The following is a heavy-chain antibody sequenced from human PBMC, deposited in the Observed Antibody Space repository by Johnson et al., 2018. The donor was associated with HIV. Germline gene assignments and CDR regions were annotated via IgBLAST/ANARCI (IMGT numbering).Heavy chain of an antibody. D-gene: IGHD2-2*01. CDR1: RFTFNSYA. Sequence: QMQLVESGGGVVQPGRSLRLSCAASRFTFNSYAMHWVRQASGKGLEWVAVISYDGSNKYYADSVKGRFTISRDNSKNTLYLQMNSLRANNTAVYYGARAVPTNALDIGGQGTMVTVP. V-gene: IGHV3-30-3*01. CDR3: ARAVPTNALDI. CDR2: ISYDGSNK. J-gene: IGHJ3*02.